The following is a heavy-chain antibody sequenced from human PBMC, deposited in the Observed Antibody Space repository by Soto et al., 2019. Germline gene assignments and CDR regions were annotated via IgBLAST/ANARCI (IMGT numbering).Heavy chain of an antibody. D-gene: IGHD6-13*01. CDR3: AGQGGSRLNWFDP. CDR1: GFTFSSYS. V-gene: IGHV3-48*01. J-gene: IGHJ5*02. CDR2: ISSSSSTI. Sequence: EVQLVESGGGLVQPGGSLRLSCAASGFTFSSYSMNWVRQAPGKGLEWVSYISSSSSTIYYADSVKGRFTISRDNAKNSLYLQMNSLSAEDTAVYYCAGQGGSRLNWFDPWGQGTLVTVSS.